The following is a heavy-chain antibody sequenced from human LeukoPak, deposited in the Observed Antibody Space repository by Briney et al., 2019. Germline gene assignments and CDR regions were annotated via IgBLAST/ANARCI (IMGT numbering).Heavy chain of an antibody. J-gene: IGHJ3*02. CDR3: ARDGPATTVTTLAFDT. CDR1: GFTFSSYA. CDR2: ISYDGSNK. V-gene: IGHV3-30*04. Sequence: GRSLRLSCAASGFTFSSYAMHWVRQAPGKGLEWVAVISYDGSNKYYADSVKGRFTISRDNSKNTLYLQMNSLRAEDTAVYYCARDGPATTVTTLAFDTRGQGTMVTVSS. D-gene: IGHD4-17*01.